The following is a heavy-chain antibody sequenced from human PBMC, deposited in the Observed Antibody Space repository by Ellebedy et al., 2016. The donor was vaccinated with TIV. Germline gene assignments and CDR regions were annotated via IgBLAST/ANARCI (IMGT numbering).Heavy chain of an antibody. V-gene: IGHV1-18*01. CDR2: ISAYNGNT. D-gene: IGHD5-12*01. Sequence: ASVKVSCKASGYTFTSYGISWVRQAPGQGLEWMGWISAYNGNTNYAQKLQGRVTMTTDTSTSTAYMELRSLRSDDTAVYYCARDSGYDYVYYYYGMDVWGQGTTVTVPS. CDR1: GYTFTSYG. CDR3: ARDSGYDYVYYYYGMDV. J-gene: IGHJ6*02.